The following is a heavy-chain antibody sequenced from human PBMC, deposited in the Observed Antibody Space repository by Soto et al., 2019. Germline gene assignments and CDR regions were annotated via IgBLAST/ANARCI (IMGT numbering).Heavy chain of an antibody. J-gene: IGHJ1*01. V-gene: IGHV1-69*12. CDR2: IIPIFGTA. CDR1: GGTSGGYA. D-gene: IGHD3-10*01. CDR3: ARVVRDETFGEYFQH. Sequence: QVQLVQSGAEVKKPGSSWKVSARASGGTSGGYAISWWRQPPGQGLRGMGGIIPIFGTANYAQKFQGRVTITADESTSTAYMELSSLRSEDTAVYYCARVVRDETFGEYFQHWGQGTLVTVSS.